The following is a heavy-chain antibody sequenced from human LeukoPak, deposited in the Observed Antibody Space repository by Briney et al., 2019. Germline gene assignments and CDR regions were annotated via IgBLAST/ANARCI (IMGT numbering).Heavy chain of an antibody. CDR2: IYHSVST. CDR1: GGSISSGSYS. CDR3: ARGWEDDRGGIAFDY. D-gene: IGHD3-10*02. J-gene: IGHJ4*02. V-gene: IGHV4-30-2*01. Sequence: PSETLSLTCAVSGGSISSGSYSWSWIRQPPGKGLEWMGYIYHSVSTYYNPSLKSRVTISVDRSKNQFSLKLSSVTAADTAVYYCARGWEDDRGGIAFDYWGQGTLVTVSS.